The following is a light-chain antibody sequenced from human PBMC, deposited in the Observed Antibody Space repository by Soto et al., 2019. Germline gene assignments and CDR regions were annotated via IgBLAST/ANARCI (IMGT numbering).Light chain of an antibody. V-gene: IGLV1-40*01. CDR1: SSNIGAGYD. CDR2: GNT. Sequence: QSVLTQPPSVSGAPGQRVTISCTGSSSNIGAGYDVHWYQQLPGTAPKLLIYGNTNRPSGVPDRFSGSKSGTSVSLAITGLQAEDEADFYCQSYDSSLSNRVFGGGTKLTVL. CDR3: QSYDSSLSNRV. J-gene: IGLJ3*02.